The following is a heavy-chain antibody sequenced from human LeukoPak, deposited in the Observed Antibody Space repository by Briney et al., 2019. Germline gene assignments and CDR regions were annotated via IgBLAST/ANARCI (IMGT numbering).Heavy chain of an antibody. J-gene: IGHJ2*01. CDR3: ARVGTHWYFDL. D-gene: IGHD1-1*01. CDR2: IHYSGST. V-gene: IGHV4-59*12. Sequence: SETLSLTCTVSGGSISSNYWSWIRQPPGKGLEWIGHIHYSGSTNNNPSLKSRVTISIDTSKNQFSLKLSSVTAADTAVYYCARVGTHWYFDLWGRGTLVTVSS. CDR1: GGSISSNY.